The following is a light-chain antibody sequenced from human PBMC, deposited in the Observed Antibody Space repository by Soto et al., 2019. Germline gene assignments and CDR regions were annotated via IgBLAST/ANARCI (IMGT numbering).Light chain of an antibody. CDR1: SGDIGASNY. Sequence: QSALTQPASVSGSPGQSITISCTGTSGDIGASNYVSWYQQFPDKAPKLIIYDVSDRTSGVSTRFSGSKSGNTASLTISGLQPEDEADYYCTSYRTYSGVFGSGTKVTVL. CDR3: TSYRTYSGV. V-gene: IGLV2-14*01. CDR2: DVS. J-gene: IGLJ1*01.